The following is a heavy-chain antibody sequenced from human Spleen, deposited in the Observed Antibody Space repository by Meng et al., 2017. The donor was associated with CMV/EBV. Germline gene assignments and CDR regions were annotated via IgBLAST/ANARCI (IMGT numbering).Heavy chain of an antibody. D-gene: IGHD1-26*01. V-gene: IGHV3-19*01. CDR2: ISGSRT. J-gene: IGHJ4*02. Sequence: GESLKISCAASGFTFSTYGMHWVRQAPGKRLEYVSAISGSRTHYADSVKGRFIISRDNSRNFLYQQMNSLRPEDTALYYCAREEVVGAAFDYWGRGTLVTVSS. CDR1: GFTFSTYG. CDR3: AREEVVGAAFDY.